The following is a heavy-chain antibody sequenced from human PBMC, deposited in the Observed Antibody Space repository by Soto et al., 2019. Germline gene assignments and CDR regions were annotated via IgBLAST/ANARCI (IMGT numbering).Heavy chain of an antibody. J-gene: IGHJ4*02. CDR2: MNPNSGNT. CDR3: ATSSFGGVIGGAEDRDY. CDR1: GYTCTSYD. Sequence: QVQLVQSGAEVKKPGASVKVSCKASGYTCTSYDINWVLQATGQGLEWMGWMNPNSGNTGYAQKFQGRVTRPRNTSISTAYMELRSLRSEDTAVYYCATSSFGGVIGGAEDRDYLGQGTLVTVSS. V-gene: IGHV1-8*01. D-gene: IGHD3-16*02.